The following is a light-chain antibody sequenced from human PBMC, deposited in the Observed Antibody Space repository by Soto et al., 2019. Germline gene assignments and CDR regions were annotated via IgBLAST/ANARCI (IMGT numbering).Light chain of an antibody. Sequence: EIVMTQSPATLSVSPGERATLSCRASQSVSGNLAWYQQKPGQAPRLLIYGASTRATGLPARFSGSGSGTEFTLTISSLQSEDFALYYCQQYDHWPFTFGPGTKVAIK. CDR3: QQYDHWPFT. V-gene: IGKV3-15*01. J-gene: IGKJ3*01. CDR2: GAS. CDR1: QSVSGN.